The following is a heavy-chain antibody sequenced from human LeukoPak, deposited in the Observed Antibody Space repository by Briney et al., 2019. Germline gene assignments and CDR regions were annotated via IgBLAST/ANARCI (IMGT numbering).Heavy chain of an antibody. J-gene: IGHJ6*03. CDR1: GFTFSSYA. CDR2: ISGSGGST. D-gene: IGHD3-16*01. CDR3: AKNSFGRYYYYYMDV. Sequence: PGGSLRLSCAASGFTFSSYAMSWVRQAPGKGLEWVSAISGSGGSTYYADSVKGRFTISRDNSKNTLYLQMNSLRAEDTAVYYCAKNSFGRYYYYYMDVWGKGTTVTVSS. V-gene: IGHV3-23*01.